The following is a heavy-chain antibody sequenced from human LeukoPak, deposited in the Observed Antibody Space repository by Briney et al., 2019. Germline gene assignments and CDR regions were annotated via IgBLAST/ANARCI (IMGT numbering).Heavy chain of an antibody. Sequence: GGSLRLSCAASGFIFTSYAMTWVRQAPGKGLEWVSAISGSGGSAYYADSVKGRFTISRDNSKNTLYLQMNSLRAEDTAVYYCANRGHYDSSGYYSGFSYYFDYWGQGTLVTVSS. CDR2: ISGSGGSA. V-gene: IGHV3-23*01. D-gene: IGHD3-22*01. CDR3: ANRGHYDSSGYYSGFSYYFDY. CDR1: GFIFTSYA. J-gene: IGHJ4*02.